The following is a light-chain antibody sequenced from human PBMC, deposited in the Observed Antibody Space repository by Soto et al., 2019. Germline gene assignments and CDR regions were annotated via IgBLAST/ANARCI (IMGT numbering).Light chain of an antibody. J-gene: IGKJ3*01. CDR2: AAS. V-gene: IGKV1-9*01. CDR1: QGISSY. CDR3: QQLNSYPRGAT. Sequence: DSQLTQSPSFLSASVGDRVTITCRASQGISSYLAWYQQKPGKAPKLLIYAASILQSGVPSRFSGSGSGTEFTLTISSLQPEDFATYYCQQLNSYPRGATFGPGTKVDIK.